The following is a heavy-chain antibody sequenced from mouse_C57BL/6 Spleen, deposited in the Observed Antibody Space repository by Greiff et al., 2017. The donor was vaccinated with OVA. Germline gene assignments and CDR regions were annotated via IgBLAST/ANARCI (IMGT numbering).Heavy chain of an antibody. V-gene: IGHV1-61*01. Sequence: QVQLQQSGAELVRPGSSVKLSCKASGYTFTSYWMDWVKQRPGQGLEWIGNIYPSDSETHYNQKFKDKATLTVDKSSSTAYMQLSSLTSEDSAVYYCARSSNWDAWFAYWGQGTLVTVSA. CDR1: GYTFTSYW. J-gene: IGHJ3*01. D-gene: IGHD4-1*01. CDR2: IYPSDSET. CDR3: ARSSNWDAWFAY.